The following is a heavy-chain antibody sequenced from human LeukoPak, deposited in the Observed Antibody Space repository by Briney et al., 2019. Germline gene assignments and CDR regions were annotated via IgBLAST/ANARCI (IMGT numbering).Heavy chain of an antibody. D-gene: IGHD2-2*01. Sequence: HPGGSLRLSCAASGFTFSSYWMSWVRQAPGKGLEWVANIKQDGSEKYYVDSVKGRFTISRDNAKNSLYLQMNSLRAEDTAVYYCARVKGTYCSSTSCYLLDYWGQGTLVTVSS. J-gene: IGHJ4*02. CDR2: IKQDGSEK. CDR3: ARVKGTYCSSTSCYLLDY. V-gene: IGHV3-7*01. CDR1: GFTFSSYW.